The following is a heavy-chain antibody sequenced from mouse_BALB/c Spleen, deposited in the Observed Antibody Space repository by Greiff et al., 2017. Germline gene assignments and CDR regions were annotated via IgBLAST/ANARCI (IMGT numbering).Heavy chain of an antibody. Sequence: QVQLQQSGAELVKPGASVKLSCKASGYTFTSYYMYWVKQRPGQGLEWIGEINPSNGGTNFNEKFKSKATLTVDKSSSTAYMQLSSLTSEDSAVYYCTRSVYDGYYVAYWGHGTLVTVSA. CDR3: TRSVYDGYYVAY. CDR1: GYTFTSYY. J-gene: IGHJ3*01. CDR2: INPSNGGT. D-gene: IGHD2-3*01. V-gene: IGHV1S81*02.